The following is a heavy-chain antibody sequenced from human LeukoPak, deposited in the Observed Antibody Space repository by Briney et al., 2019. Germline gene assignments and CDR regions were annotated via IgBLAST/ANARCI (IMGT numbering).Heavy chain of an antibody. D-gene: IGHD3-16*02. CDR3: AIVLAATARSVASDI. CDR1: GHSFTNYW. V-gene: IGHV5-51*01. Sequence: GESLKISCKNFGHSFTNYWIGWVRQMPGKGLECMGIIYLGDSDTRYSPSFQGQVTISADKSISTAYLQWSSLKASDTAMYYCAIVLAATARSVASDIWGQGTMVTVSS. CDR2: IYLGDSDT. J-gene: IGHJ3*02.